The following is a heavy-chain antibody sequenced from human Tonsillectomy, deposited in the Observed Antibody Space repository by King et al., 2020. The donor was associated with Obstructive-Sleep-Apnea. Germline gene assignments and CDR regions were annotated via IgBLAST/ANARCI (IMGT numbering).Heavy chain of an antibody. CDR3: ARDRQGYQVSEY. Sequence: VQLVESGGGVVQPGGSLTLACAASGFTFSTYSMHWVRQAPGKGLEWVAFIRYDETDKYFADSVKGRFTISRDNSQNTLYLQMNNLRAEDTALYYCARDRQGYQVSEYWGQGTLVTVSS. V-gene: IGHV3-30*02. J-gene: IGHJ4*02. CDR1: GFTFSTYS. D-gene: IGHD2-2*01. CDR2: IRYDETDK.